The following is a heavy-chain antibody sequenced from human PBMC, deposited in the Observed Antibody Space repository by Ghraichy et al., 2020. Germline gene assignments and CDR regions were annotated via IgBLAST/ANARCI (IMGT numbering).Heavy chain of an antibody. J-gene: IGHJ6*03. CDR2: ISAYNGNT. Sequence: ASVKVSCKASGYTFTSYGISWVRQAPGQGLEWMGWISAYNGNTNYAQKLQGRVTMTTDTSTSTAYMELRSLRSDDTAVYYCARRITGTRTDYYYYYMDVWGKGTTVTVSS. V-gene: IGHV1-18*01. CDR3: ARRITGTRTDYYYYYMDV. CDR1: GYTFTSYG. D-gene: IGHD1-7*01.